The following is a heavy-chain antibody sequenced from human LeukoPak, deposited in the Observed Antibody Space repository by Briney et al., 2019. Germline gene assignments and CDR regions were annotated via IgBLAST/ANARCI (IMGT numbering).Heavy chain of an antibody. V-gene: IGHV4-34*01. CDR2: INHSGST. CDR3: AREVADYGGYYYYHYMDV. J-gene: IGHJ6*03. D-gene: IGHD4-23*01. Sequence: SETLSLTCAVYGGSFSGYYWSWIRQPPGKGLEWIGEINHSGSTNYNPSPKSRVTISADTSKNQFSLKLSSVTAADTAMYYCAREVADYGGYYYYHYMDVWGKGTTVTISS. CDR1: GGSFSGYY.